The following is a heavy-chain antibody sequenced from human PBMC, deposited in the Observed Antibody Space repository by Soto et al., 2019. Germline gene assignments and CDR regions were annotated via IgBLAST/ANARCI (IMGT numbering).Heavy chain of an antibody. D-gene: IGHD1-26*01. CDR1: GFSCTNYW. V-gene: IGHV3-7*01. Sequence: EVHLVESGGGLVQPGGSLRLSCVASGFSCTNYWMIWALQAPGKGLEWLANINGDGSEIHYVDDVKGRFTISRANAKRSLFLQINSLRAEDTAVYVCASDIGPNTFDYWGQGTLVTVSS. J-gene: IGHJ4*02. CDR2: INGDGSEI. CDR3: ASDIGPNTFDY.